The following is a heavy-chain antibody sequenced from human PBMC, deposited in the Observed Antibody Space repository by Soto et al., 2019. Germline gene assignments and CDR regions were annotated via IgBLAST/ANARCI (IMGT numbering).Heavy chain of an antibody. CDR3: ARPHYIAVELEAFDI. J-gene: IGHJ3*02. D-gene: IGHD6-19*01. CDR2: INAGNGNT. Sequence: ASVKVSCKASGYTFTSYAMHWVRQAPGQRPEWMGWINAGNGNTKYSQKFQGRVTITRDTSASTAYMELSSLRSEDTAVYYCARPHYIAVELEAFDIWGQGTMVTVSS. V-gene: IGHV1-3*01. CDR1: GYTFTSYA.